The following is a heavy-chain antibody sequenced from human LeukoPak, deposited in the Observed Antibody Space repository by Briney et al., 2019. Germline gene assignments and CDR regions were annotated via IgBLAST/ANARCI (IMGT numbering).Heavy chain of an antibody. D-gene: IGHD4-11*01. Sequence: PSETLSLTCTVSGGSISSTSYYWGWIRQPPEKGLEWIGEITHSGTTNYNPSLRGRVTMSVDTSKNQLSLKLSSVTAADTAVYYCRMTTVNTGFDSDVWGQGTMVTVSS. CDR3: RMTTVNTGFDSDV. CDR1: GGSISSTSYY. CDR2: ITHSGTT. J-gene: IGHJ3*01. V-gene: IGHV4-39*07.